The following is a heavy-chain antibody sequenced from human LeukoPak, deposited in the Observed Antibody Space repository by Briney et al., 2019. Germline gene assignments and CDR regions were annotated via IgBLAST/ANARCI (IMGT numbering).Heavy chain of an antibody. CDR2: ISSSSSYI. V-gene: IGHV3-21*01. D-gene: IGHD1-1*01. Sequence: PGGTLRLSCAASGFTFSSYGMSWVRQAPGKGLEWVSSISSSSSYIYYADSVKGRFTISRDNAKNSLYLQMNSLRAEDTAVYYCARGGNEDTFDIWGQGTMVTVSS. J-gene: IGHJ3*02. CDR3: ARGGNEDTFDI. CDR1: GFTFSSYG.